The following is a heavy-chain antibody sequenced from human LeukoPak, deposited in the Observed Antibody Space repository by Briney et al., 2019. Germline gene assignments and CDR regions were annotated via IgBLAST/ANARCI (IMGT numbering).Heavy chain of an antibody. CDR1: GGSFSGYY. Sequence: SETLSLTCAVYGGSFSGYYWTWIRQPPGKGLEWIGSTYYSGSTYYNPSLKSRVTISVDTSNNQFSLKLSSVTAADTAVYYCARVYGDPTLDYWGQGTLVTVSS. J-gene: IGHJ4*02. CDR2: TYYSGST. CDR3: ARVYGDPTLDY. D-gene: IGHD4-17*01. V-gene: IGHV4-34*01.